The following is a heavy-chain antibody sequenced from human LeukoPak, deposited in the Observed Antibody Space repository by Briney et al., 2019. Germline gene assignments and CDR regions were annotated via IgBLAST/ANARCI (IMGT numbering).Heavy chain of an antibody. J-gene: IGHJ4*02. V-gene: IGHV3-21*01. CDR1: GFTFSSYS. CDR3: AREPGGVTTCFDY. D-gene: IGHD4-11*01. CDR2: ISSSSYI. Sequence: GGSLRLSCAASGFTFSSYSMNWVRQAPGKGLEWVSSISSSSYIYYADSVKGRFTISRDNAKNSLYLQMNSLRAEDTAVYYCAREPGGVTTCFDYWGQGTLVTVSS.